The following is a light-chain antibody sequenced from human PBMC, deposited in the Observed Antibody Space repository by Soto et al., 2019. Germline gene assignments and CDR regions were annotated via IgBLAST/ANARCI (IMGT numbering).Light chain of an antibody. CDR1: QSVRTY. CDR2: AAS. CDR3: QQSYSTPFT. Sequence: DIQMTQSPSSLSASVGDTVTITCRASQSVRTYLNWYQQKPGKSPELLFYAASSWQSGVPSRFSGSGSGTDFALTVRGLQPEDYAPYYCQQSYSTPFTFGPGTKVDLK. J-gene: IGKJ3*01. V-gene: IGKV1-39*01.